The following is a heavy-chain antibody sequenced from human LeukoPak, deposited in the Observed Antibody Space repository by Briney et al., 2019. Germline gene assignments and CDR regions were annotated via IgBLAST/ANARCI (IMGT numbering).Heavy chain of an antibody. Sequence: GVSVKVSCKVSGYTLTELSMHWVRQAPGKGLEWMGGFDPEDGETIYAQKFQGRVTMTEDTSTDTAYMELSSLRSEDTAVYYCATGRYCSGGSCYSVTGWFDPWGQGTLVTVSS. V-gene: IGHV1-24*01. J-gene: IGHJ5*02. CDR1: GYTLTELS. CDR3: ATGRYCSGGSCYSVTGWFDP. D-gene: IGHD2-15*01. CDR2: FDPEDGET.